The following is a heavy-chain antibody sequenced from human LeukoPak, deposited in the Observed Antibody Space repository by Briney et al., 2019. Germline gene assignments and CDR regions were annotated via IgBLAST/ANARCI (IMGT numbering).Heavy chain of an antibody. CDR3: ARAHRYCSSTSCSSTYFDY. J-gene: IGHJ4*02. D-gene: IGHD2-2*01. CDR1: GFTFSSYS. V-gene: IGHV3-48*01. Sequence: AGGSLRLSCAASGFTFSSYSMNWVRQAPGKGLEWVSYISSSSGTIYYADSVKGRFTISRDNAKNSLYLQMNSLRAEDTAVYYCARAHRYCSSTSCSSTYFDYWGQGTLVTVSS. CDR2: ISSSSGTI.